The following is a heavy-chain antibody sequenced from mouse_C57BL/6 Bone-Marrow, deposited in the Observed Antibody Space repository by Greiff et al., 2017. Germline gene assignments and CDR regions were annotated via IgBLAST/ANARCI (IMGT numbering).Heavy chain of an antibody. Sequence: EVKLQESVAELVRPGASVKLSCTASGFNIKNTYMHWVKQRPEQGLEWIGRIDPANGNTKYAPKFQGKATITADTSSNTAYLQLSSLTSEDTAIYYCARNYYYGSSSAWFAYWGQGTLVTVSA. V-gene: IGHV14-3*01. CDR3: ARNYYYGSSSAWFAY. J-gene: IGHJ3*01. CDR1: GFNIKNTY. D-gene: IGHD1-1*01. CDR2: IDPANGNT.